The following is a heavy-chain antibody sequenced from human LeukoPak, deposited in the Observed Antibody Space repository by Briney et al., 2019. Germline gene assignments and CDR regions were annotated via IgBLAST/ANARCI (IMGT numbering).Heavy chain of an antibody. D-gene: IGHD2-2*01. J-gene: IGHJ6*04. CDR1: GYTLTSYG. CDR2: ISAYNGNT. CDR3: ARNSSTSPMVV. V-gene: IGHV1-18*01. Sequence: ASVKLCFKASGYTLTSYGISWVRQAPGQGLEWMGWISAYNGNTNYAQKLQGRVTMTTDTSTSTAYMELRSLRSDDTAVYYCARNSSTSPMVVWGTGSSHTVSS.